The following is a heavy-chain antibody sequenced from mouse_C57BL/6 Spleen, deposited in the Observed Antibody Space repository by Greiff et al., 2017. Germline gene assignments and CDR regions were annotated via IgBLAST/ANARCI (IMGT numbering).Heavy chain of an antibody. CDR1: GYTFTDYY. CDR3: ARWGDCDSGLAY. Sequence: QVQLQQSGAELVRPGASVKLSCKASGYTFTDYYINWVKQRPGQGLEWIARIYPGSGNTYYNEKFKGKATLTAEKSSSTAYMQLSSLTSEDSAVYFCARWGDCDSGLAYWGQGTLVTVSA. J-gene: IGHJ3*01. V-gene: IGHV1-76*01. CDR2: IYPGSGNT.